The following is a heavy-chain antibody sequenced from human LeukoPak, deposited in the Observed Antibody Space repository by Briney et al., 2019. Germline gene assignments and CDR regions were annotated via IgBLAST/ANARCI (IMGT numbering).Heavy chain of an antibody. Sequence: GASVKVSRTVSGYTLTELSMHWVRQAPGKGLEWMGGFDPEDGETIYAQKFQGRVTMTEDTSTDTAYMELRSLRSEDTAVYYCATAVVVPAATGYYYGMDVWGQGTTVTVSS. D-gene: IGHD2-2*01. CDR3: ATAVVVPAATGYYYGMDV. V-gene: IGHV1-24*01. CDR1: GYTLTELS. CDR2: FDPEDGET. J-gene: IGHJ6*02.